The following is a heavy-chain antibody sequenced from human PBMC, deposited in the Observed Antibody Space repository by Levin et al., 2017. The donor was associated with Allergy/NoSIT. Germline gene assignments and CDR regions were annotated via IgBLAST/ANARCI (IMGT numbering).Heavy chain of an antibody. D-gene: IGHD1-1*01. CDR1: GFSLSNARMG. Sequence: SGPTLVKPTETLTLTCTVSGFSLSNARMGVSWIRQPPGKALEWLAHIFSNDEKSYSTSLKSRLTISKDTSKSQVVLTMTNMDPVDTATYYCARSPGTGTHRRLYWYFDRWGRGTLVTVSS. CDR3: ARSPGTGTHRRLYWYFDR. V-gene: IGHV2-26*01. CDR2: IFSNDEK. J-gene: IGHJ2*01.